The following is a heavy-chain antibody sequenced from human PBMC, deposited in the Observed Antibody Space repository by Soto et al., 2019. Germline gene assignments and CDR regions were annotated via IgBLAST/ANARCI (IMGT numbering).Heavy chain of an antibody. CDR1: GFTFSSYG. V-gene: IGHV3-30*18. D-gene: IGHD3-10*02. CDR2: ISYDGINK. Sequence: QVQLVESGGGVVQPGRSLRLSCAASGFTFSSYGMHWVRQAPGKGLEWVAFISYDGINKYYADSVKGRFTISRDNSKNTLYLQMSSLRAEDTAVYYCAKDRWVRQLRSDFDYWGQGILVTVSS. J-gene: IGHJ4*02. CDR3: AKDRWVRQLRSDFDY.